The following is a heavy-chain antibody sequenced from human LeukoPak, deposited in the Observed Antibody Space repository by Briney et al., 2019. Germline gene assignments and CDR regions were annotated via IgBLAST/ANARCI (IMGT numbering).Heavy chain of an antibody. J-gene: IGHJ6*02. CDR3: AKLHHIAVAGLYYYGMDV. Sequence: GRSLRLSCAASGFTFSSYGMHWVRQAPGKGLEWVAVISYDGSNKYYADSVKGRFTISRDNSKNTLYLQMNSLRAEDTAVYYCAKLHHIAVAGLYYYGMDVWGQGTTVTVSS. CDR2: ISYDGSNK. CDR1: GFTFSSYG. D-gene: IGHD6-19*01. V-gene: IGHV3-30*18.